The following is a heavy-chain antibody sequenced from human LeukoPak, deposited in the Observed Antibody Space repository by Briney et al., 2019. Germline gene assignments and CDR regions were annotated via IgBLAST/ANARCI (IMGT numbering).Heavy chain of an antibody. J-gene: IGHJ4*02. D-gene: IGHD2-2*02. CDR2: IIPILGIA. Sequence: ASGKVSCKASGGTFSSYTISWVRQAPGQGLEWMGRIIPILGIANYAQKFQGRVTITADESTSTAYMELSSLRSEDTAVYYCARGYCSSTSCYTGNYYFDYWGQGTLVTVSS. CDR1: GGTFSSYT. V-gene: IGHV1-69*02. CDR3: ARGYCSSTSCYTGNYYFDY.